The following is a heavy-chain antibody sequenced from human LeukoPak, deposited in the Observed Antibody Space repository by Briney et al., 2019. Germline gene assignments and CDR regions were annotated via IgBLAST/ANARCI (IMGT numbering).Heavy chain of an antibody. V-gene: IGHV3-7*01. Sequence: GGSLRLSCPASKFTFSTFSMSWVRQAPGKGLEWVANIKQDGSEKYYVDSVKGRFTISRDNAKNSLYLQMNSLRAEDTAVYYCARDKSGEFDYWGQGTLVTVSS. CDR3: ARDKSGEFDY. CDR2: IKQDGSEK. J-gene: IGHJ4*02. CDR1: KFTFSTFS. D-gene: IGHD7-27*01.